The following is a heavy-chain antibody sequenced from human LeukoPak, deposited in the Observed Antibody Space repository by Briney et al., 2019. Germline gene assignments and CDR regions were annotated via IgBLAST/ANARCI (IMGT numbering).Heavy chain of an antibody. Sequence: PSETLSLTCTVSGGSLSSTSYYWGWIRQPPGKGLEWIGSIYYSGSIYYNPSLKSRVTISVDTSKNQFSLKLSSVTAADTAVYYCARTLGYCSGGSCYDIDWFDPWGQGTLVTVSS. CDR1: GGSLSSTSYY. D-gene: IGHD2-15*01. CDR2: IYYSGSI. V-gene: IGHV4-39*01. CDR3: ARTLGYCSGGSCYDIDWFDP. J-gene: IGHJ5*02.